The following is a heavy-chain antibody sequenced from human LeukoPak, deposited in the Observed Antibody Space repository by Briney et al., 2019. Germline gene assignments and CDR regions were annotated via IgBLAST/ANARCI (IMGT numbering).Heavy chain of an antibody. Sequence: ASVKVSCKASGYTFTSYDINWVRQATGQGLEWMGWMNPDSGETGYTQKIQGRVTMTRDTSISTAYLEVTSLTSEDTAVYYCARNWQSGSAKFDYWGQGTLVTVSS. CDR2: MNPDSGET. CDR3: ARNWQSGSAKFDY. CDR1: GYTFTSYD. V-gene: IGHV1-8*02. J-gene: IGHJ4*02. D-gene: IGHD3-10*01.